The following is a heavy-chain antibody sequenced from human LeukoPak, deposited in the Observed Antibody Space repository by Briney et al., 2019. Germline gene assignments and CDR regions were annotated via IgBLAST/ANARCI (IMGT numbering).Heavy chain of an antibody. D-gene: IGHD6-19*01. J-gene: IGHJ4*02. CDR1: GFTFSSYG. V-gene: IGHV3-30*18. Sequence: QSGGSLSLSCAASGFTFSSYGMPWVRRAPGKGLEGVAVISYDGSNKYYADSVKGRFTISRDNSKNTLYLQMNGLRAEDTAVYYCAKDTRGIAVAGLDYWGQGTLVTVSS. CDR2: ISYDGSNK. CDR3: AKDTRGIAVAGLDY.